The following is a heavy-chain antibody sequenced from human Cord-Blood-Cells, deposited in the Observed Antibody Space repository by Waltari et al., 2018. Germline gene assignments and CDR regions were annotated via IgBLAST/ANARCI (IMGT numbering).Heavy chain of an antibody. D-gene: IGHD3-10*01. CDR1: GYTFTSYG. V-gene: IGHV1-18*01. CDR3: ARDRRVRGVIPGSYYYYGMDV. J-gene: IGHJ6*02. Sequence: QVQLVQSGAEVKKPGASVKVSCKASGYTFTSYGISWVRQAPGQGLEWMGWISAYNGNTNYAQKLQGRVTMTTDTSTSTAYMELRGLRSDDTAVYYCARDRRVRGVIPGSYYYYGMDVWGQGTTVTVSS. CDR2: ISAYNGNT.